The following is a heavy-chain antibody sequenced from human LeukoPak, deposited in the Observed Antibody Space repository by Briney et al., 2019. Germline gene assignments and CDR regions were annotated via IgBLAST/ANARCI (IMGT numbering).Heavy chain of an antibody. CDR2: IIPIFGRA. Sequence: GSSVKVSCKASGGTFSSYAISWVRQAPGQGLEWMGGIIPIFGRANYAQKFQSRVTITADESTSTAYMELSILRPEDTAVYYCARYTHYDFWSGYSDAFDIWGQGTMVTVSS. CDR1: GGTFSSYA. V-gene: IGHV1-69*01. J-gene: IGHJ3*02. CDR3: ARYTHYDFWSGYSDAFDI. D-gene: IGHD3-3*01.